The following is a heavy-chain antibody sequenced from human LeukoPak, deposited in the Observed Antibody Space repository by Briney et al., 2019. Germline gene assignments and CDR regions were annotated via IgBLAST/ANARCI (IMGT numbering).Heavy chain of an antibody. CDR2: IKQDGSEK. J-gene: IGHJ3*01. D-gene: IGHD4-17*01. V-gene: IGHV3-7*01. CDR1: GFTFSSYW. CDR3: AKYRNPDDFGDYVSFSPHAFDL. Sequence: GGSLRLSCAASGFTFSSYWMSWVRQAPGKGLEWVANIKQDGSEKYYVDSVKGRFTISRDNAKNSLYLQMNSLRAEDTAVYYCAKYRNPDDFGDYVSFSPHAFDLWGQGTMVTVSS.